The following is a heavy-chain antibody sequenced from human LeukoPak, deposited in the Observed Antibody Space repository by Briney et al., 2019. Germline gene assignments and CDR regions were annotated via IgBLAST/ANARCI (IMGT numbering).Heavy chain of an antibody. Sequence: GASVKVSCKASGYTFTGYYMHWVRQAPGQGLEWMGWINPNSGGTNYAQKFQGWVTMTRDTSISTAYMELSRLRSDDTAVYYCARGGNKYYYDSSVGAFDIWGQGTMVTVSS. CDR1: GYTFTGYY. CDR2: INPNSGGT. D-gene: IGHD3-22*01. J-gene: IGHJ3*02. CDR3: ARGGNKYYYDSSVGAFDI. V-gene: IGHV1-2*04.